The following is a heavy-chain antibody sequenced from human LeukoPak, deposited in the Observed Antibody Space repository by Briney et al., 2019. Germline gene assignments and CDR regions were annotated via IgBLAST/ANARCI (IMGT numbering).Heavy chain of an antibody. CDR1: GGSMNSYY. CDR2: IYTSGST. J-gene: IGHJ4*01. Sequence: SETLSLTCTVSGGSMNSYYWTWIRQPAGKGLEWIGRIYTSGSTNYNPSLKSRVTMSLDTSKNQFSLRLSSVTAADTAVYYCARGGELEIVAHFDYWGHGTLVTVSS. D-gene: IGHD5-12*01. V-gene: IGHV4-4*07. CDR3: ARGGELEIVAHFDY.